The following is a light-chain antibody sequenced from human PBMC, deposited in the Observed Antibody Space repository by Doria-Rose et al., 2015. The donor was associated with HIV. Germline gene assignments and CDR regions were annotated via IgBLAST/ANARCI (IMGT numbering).Light chain of an antibody. CDR3: QQYGSSPL. Sequence: VLTQPPGTLSLSPGERATLSCRASQSVSSSYLAWYQQKPGQAPRLLIYGASSRATGIPDRLSGSGSGTDFTLTISRLEPEDFAVYYCQQYGSSPLFGQGTRLEIK. CDR1: QSVSSSY. CDR2: GAS. V-gene: IGKV3-20*01. J-gene: IGKJ5*01.